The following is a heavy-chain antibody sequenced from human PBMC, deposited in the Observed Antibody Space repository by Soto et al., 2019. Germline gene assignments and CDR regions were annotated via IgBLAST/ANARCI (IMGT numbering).Heavy chain of an antibody. Sequence: EVQLVESGGGLVQPGGSLRLSCAVSGFTVSNNYMNWVRQAPGKGLEWVSVSYSDDTTFYADSVKGRFTISRHNSKNTLYLQMNSLRTEDTAVYYCAREGGYYHYFDYWGQGTLVTVSS. CDR3: AREGGYYHYFDY. CDR1: GFTVSNNY. J-gene: IGHJ4*02. CDR2: SYSDDTT. D-gene: IGHD1-26*01. V-gene: IGHV3-53*04.